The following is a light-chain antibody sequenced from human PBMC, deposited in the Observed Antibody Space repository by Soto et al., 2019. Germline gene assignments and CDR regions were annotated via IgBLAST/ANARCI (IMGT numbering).Light chain of an antibody. CDR1: SSDVGSYNR. CDR3: SSYTSSRTWV. CDR2: EVS. V-gene: IGLV2-18*02. J-gene: IGLJ2*01. Sequence: QSALTQPPSVSGSPGQSVTSSCTGTSSDVGSYNRVSWYHQPPRTAPKLMIYEVSNRPSGVPDRFSGSKSGNTASLTISGLQAEDEADYYCSSYTSSRTWVFGGGTKVTVL.